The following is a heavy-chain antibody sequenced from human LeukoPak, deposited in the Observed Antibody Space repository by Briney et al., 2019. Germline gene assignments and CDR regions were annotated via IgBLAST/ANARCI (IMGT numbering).Heavy chain of an antibody. J-gene: IGHJ6*02. D-gene: IGHD3-22*01. CDR1: GYTFTSYG. CDR2: ISAYNGNT. V-gene: IGHV1-18*01. Sequence: GASVKVSCKASGYTFTSYGISWVRQAPGQGLEWMGWISAYNGNTNYAQKLQGRVTMTTDTSTSTAYMELSSLRSEDTAVYYCAREYYDSSGYQWSYYYGMDVWGQGTTVTVSS. CDR3: AREYYDSSGYQWSYYYGMDV.